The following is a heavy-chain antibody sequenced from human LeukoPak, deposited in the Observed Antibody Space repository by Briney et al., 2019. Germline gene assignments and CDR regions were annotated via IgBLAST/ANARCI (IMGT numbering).Heavy chain of an antibody. Sequence: GGSLRPSCAASGFTFSSYSMNWVRQAPGNGLEWVSSVSSSSSYIYYADSVKGRFTISRDNAKNSLYLQMNSPRAEDTAVYYCASSGYQLLFTAPPLDDYWGQGTLVTVSS. CDR2: VSSSSSYI. V-gene: IGHV3-21*01. CDR1: GFTFSSYS. CDR3: ASSGYQLLFTAPPLDDY. D-gene: IGHD2-2*01. J-gene: IGHJ4*02.